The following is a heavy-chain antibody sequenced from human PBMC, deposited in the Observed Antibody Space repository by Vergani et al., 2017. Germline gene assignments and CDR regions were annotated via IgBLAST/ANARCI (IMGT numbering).Heavy chain of an antibody. CDR3: ASRRPRLNLGSKSNAGTFDS. CDR2: INAIGSA. CDR1: GGSLSGYF. D-gene: IGHD3-10*01. Sequence: QVHLQQRGAGVLKPSETLSLTCGVIGGSLSGYFWSWIPQSPGRGLEWIGEINAIGSAKYSPSATSRVTISVDTSRGECTLTVTSVTAADTGLYFCASRRPRLNLGSKSNAGTFDSWGQGTLVTVSS. V-gene: IGHV4-34*02. J-gene: IGHJ4*02.